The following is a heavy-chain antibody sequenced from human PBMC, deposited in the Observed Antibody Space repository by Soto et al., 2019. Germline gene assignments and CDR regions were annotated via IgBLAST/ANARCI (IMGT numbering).Heavy chain of an antibody. CDR2: IWYDGSNK. Sequence: QVQLVESGGGVVQPGRSLRLSCAASGFTFSSYGMHWVRQAPGKGLEWVAVIWYDGSNKYYADSVKGRFTISRDNSKNTLYLQMNSLRAEDTAVYYCARFITLPGIAVSDGFDIWGQGTMVTVSS. CDR3: ARFITLPGIAVSDGFDI. D-gene: IGHD6-19*01. J-gene: IGHJ3*02. CDR1: GFTFSSYG. V-gene: IGHV3-33*01.